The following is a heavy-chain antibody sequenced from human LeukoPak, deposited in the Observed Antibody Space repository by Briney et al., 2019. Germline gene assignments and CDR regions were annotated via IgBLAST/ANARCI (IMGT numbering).Heavy chain of an antibody. CDR3: ARDCYYGSGDYFDY. J-gene: IGHJ4*02. D-gene: IGHD3-10*01. CDR2: ISYDGSNK. Sequence: AGTLSLSCAAYGFTFSSYAMHWVRQAPGKGLEWVAVISYDGSNKYYADSVKGRFTISVDNSKNTLYLQMSSLRAEDTAVYYCARDCYYGSGDYFDYWGQGTLVTVSS. V-gene: IGHV3-30-3*01. CDR1: GFTFSSYA.